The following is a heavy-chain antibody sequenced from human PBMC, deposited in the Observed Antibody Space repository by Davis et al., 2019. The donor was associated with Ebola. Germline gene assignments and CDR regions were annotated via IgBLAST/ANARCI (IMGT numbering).Heavy chain of an antibody. D-gene: IGHD3-3*01. Sequence: SCAASGFTFSSYAMSWVRQAPGKGLEWVSAISGSGGSTYYADSVKGRFTISRDNSKNTRYLQMNSLRAEDTAIYYCAKDKNYDFWSGYPHDAFDIWGQGTMVTVSS. J-gene: IGHJ3*02. V-gene: IGHV3-23*01. CDR1: GFTFSSYA. CDR3: AKDKNYDFWSGYPHDAFDI. CDR2: ISGSGGST.